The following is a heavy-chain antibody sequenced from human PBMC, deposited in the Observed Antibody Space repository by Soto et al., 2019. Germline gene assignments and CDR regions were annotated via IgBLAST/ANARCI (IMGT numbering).Heavy chain of an antibody. CDR1: GGSISGSSYY. Sequence: SSETVSLTCTVSGGSISGSSYYWGWIRQPPGKGLEWIGSIYFGGTTYYNPSLKSRVTISVDTSKNQFSLKLISVTAADTTVYYCARHYFRISQGWFDRWGQGTPVTVSS. D-gene: IGHD3-3*02. CDR3: ARHYFRISQGWFDR. CDR2: IYFGGTT. J-gene: IGHJ5*02. V-gene: IGHV4-39*01.